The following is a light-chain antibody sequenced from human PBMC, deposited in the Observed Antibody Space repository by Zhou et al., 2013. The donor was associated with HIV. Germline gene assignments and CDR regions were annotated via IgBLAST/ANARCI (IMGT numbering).Light chain of an antibody. CDR3: QSFDSSLRAYV. Sequence: QSLIMQPPSVSGAPGQRVSIFCSGSGSNIGAGFDVHWYQQLPGASPKLLIYANINRPSGVPDRFSGSKSATSASLVITGLRAEDEADYFCQSFDSSLRAYVFGPGTYVTVL. V-gene: IGLV1-40*01. J-gene: IGLJ1*01. CDR2: ANI. CDR1: GSNIGAGFD.